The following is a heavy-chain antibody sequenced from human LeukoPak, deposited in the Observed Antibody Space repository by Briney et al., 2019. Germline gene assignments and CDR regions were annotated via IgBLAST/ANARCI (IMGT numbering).Heavy chain of an antibody. Sequence: SETLSLTCAVYGGSFSGYYWSWIRQPPGKGLEWIGEINHSGSTNYNPSLKSRVTISVDTSKNQFSLKLSSVTAADTAVYYCARLGEDYGDFFPFDYWGQGTLVTVSS. CDR2: INHSGST. CDR1: GGSFSGYY. V-gene: IGHV4-34*01. D-gene: IGHD4-17*01. CDR3: ARLGEDYGDFFPFDY. J-gene: IGHJ4*02.